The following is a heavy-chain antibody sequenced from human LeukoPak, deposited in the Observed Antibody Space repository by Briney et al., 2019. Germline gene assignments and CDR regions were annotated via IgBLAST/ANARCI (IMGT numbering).Heavy chain of an antibody. CDR3: ASHSGSGFRYENWFDP. Sequence: SVKVSCKASGGTFSSYAISWVRQAPGQGLEWMGGIIPIFGTANYAQKFQGRVTITADKSTSTAYMELSSLRSEDTAVYYCASHSGSGFRYENWFDPWGQGTLVTVSS. CDR2: IIPIFGTA. D-gene: IGHD3-22*01. CDR1: GGTFSSYA. J-gene: IGHJ5*02. V-gene: IGHV1-69*06.